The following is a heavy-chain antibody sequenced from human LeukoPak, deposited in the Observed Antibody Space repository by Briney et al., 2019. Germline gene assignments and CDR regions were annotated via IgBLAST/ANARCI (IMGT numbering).Heavy chain of an antibody. CDR2: INQDESEK. V-gene: IGHV3-7*03. CDR3: ARYCTSRTCSGTKFDS. D-gene: IGHD1-1*01. J-gene: IGHJ4*02. Sequence: PGGSLRLSCAVSGMTFKNYWMSWFRQTPGKGLEWVATINQDESEKYYLDSVKGRFTISRDTAKNSLYLQMYSLTAEDTALYYCARYCTSRTCSGTKFDSWGPGTLVTVSS. CDR1: GMTFKNYW.